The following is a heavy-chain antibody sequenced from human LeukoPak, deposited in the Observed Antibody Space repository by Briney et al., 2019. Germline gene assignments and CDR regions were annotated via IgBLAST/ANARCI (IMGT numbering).Heavy chain of an antibody. CDR1: GGSISSYY. CDR3: ARGYGGNSYGY. J-gene: IGHJ4*02. V-gene: IGHV4-59*01. Sequence: SQTLSLTCTVSGGSISSYYWSWIRQPPGKGLEWIGYIYYSGSTNYNPSLKSRVTISVDTSKNQFSLKLSSVTAADTAVYYCARGYGGNSYGYWGQGTLVTVSS. CDR2: IYYSGST. D-gene: IGHD4-23*01.